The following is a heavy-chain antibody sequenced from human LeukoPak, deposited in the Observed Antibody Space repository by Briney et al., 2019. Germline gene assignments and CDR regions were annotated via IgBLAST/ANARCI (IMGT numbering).Heavy chain of an antibody. CDR1: GYTFTGYY. Sequence: GASVKVSCKASGYTFTGYYMHWVRQAPGQGLEWMGWINPNSGGTNYAQKFQGRVTMTRDTSISTAYMELSRLRSDDTAVYYCARDFTYDSSGYYPNYYYYYMDVWGKGTTVTVSS. CDR2: INPNSGGT. V-gene: IGHV1-2*02. D-gene: IGHD3-22*01. J-gene: IGHJ6*03. CDR3: ARDFTYDSSGYYPNYYYYYMDV.